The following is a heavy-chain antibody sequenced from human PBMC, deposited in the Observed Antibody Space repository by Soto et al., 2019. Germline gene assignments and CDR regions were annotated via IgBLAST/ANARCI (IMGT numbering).Heavy chain of an antibody. CDR1: GGTFSSFT. CDR2: FMPILGAA. V-gene: IGHV1-69*13. Sequence: SVRVSCKASGGTFSSFTVNWVRQAPGQGLEWMGGFMPILGAANYAPKFQGRVTIIADESTNTGYMELSSLRSEDTAVYYCARGNAFDIWGQGTMVTVSS. CDR3: ARGNAFDI. J-gene: IGHJ3*02.